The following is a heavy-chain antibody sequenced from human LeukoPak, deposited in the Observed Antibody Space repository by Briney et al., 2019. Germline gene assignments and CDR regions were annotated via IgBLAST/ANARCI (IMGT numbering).Heavy chain of an antibody. CDR3: ARRPAGYKCGWYPSDY. CDR1: GYSFSNFW. J-gene: IGHJ4*02. D-gene: IGHD6-19*01. CDR2: IYPGDSDT. V-gene: IGHV5-51*01. Sequence: GESLKISCKGSGYSFSNFWIGWVRQMPGKGLEWMGAIYPGDSDTRYSPSFQGQVTISADKSISTAYLQWSSLKAADTATYYCARRPAGYKCGWYPSDYWGQGTLVTVSS.